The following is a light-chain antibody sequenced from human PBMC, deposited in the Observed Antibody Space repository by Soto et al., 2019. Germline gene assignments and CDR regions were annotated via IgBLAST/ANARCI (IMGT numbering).Light chain of an antibody. V-gene: IGLV2-14*01. CDR3: SSYTSSSTRV. Sequence: QSVLTQPASVSGSPGQSITISCTGTSSDVGGYNYVSWYQQHPGKAPKLMIYDVSNRPSGFSNRFSGSKSGNTASLTISGLQAEDEADYYCSSYTSSSTRVFGTGTKVTV. CDR1: SSDVGGYNY. J-gene: IGLJ1*01. CDR2: DVS.